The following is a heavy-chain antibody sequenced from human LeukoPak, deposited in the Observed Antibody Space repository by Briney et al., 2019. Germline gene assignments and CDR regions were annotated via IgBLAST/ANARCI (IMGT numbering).Heavy chain of an antibody. CDR1: DYTFASYP. Sequence: ASVKVSCKASDYTFASYPFSWVRQAPGQGLEWMGWIKPYNGDTDYAQNVQGRVTMTTDTSTSTVYMELRSLRSDDTAVYYCARDYCPASGSHCYHDHCGQGTLVTVSS. CDR3: ARDYCPASGSHCYHDH. J-gene: IGHJ4*02. D-gene: IGHD2-15*01. V-gene: IGHV1-18*01. CDR2: IKPYNGDT.